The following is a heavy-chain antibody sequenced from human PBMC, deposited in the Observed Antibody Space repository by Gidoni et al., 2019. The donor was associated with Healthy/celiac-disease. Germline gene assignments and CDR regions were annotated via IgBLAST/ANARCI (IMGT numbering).Heavy chain of an antibody. V-gene: IGHV1-24*01. Sequence: QVQLVQSGAEVKKPGASVKVSCKVSGYTLTELSMHWVRQAPGKGLEWMGGFDPEDGETIYAQKFQGRVTMTEDTSTDTAYMELSSLRSEDTAVYYCATPGYCSSTSCSSPHYYYGMDVWGQGTTVTVSS. CDR2: FDPEDGET. J-gene: IGHJ6*02. CDR1: GYTLTELS. CDR3: ATPGYCSSTSCSSPHYYYGMDV. D-gene: IGHD2-2*01.